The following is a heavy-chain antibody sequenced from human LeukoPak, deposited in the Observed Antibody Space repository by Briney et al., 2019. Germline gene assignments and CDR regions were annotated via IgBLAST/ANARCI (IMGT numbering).Heavy chain of an antibody. CDR1: GFALNTVRGG. J-gene: IGHJ4*02. D-gene: IGHD2-21*02. CDR3: THIDGVTPGTRLDY. Sequence: SGPTLVKPPQPGSLTGTISGFALNTVRGGGGWVRQPPGMELERLALVFGDDDRRCTPYVKSRLTSTRDTSRNPLVLPMPNLGPVGTATYVCTHIDGVTPGTRLDYWGQGIPVTVSS. CDR2: VFGDDDR. V-gene: IGHV2-5*02.